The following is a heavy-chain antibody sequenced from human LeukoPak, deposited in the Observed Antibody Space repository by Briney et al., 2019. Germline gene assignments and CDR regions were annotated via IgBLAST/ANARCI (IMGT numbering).Heavy chain of an antibody. CDR1: GFNFSTYN. V-gene: IGHV3-48*04. CDR2: ISSSSTTI. D-gene: IGHD2-2*01. Sequence: GGSLRLSCAASGFNFSTYNMNWVRQAPGRGLEWVSFISSSSTTIYYAHSVEGRFTISRDNAENALYLQMDSLRAEDTAVYYCARAPAASFDYWGEGALITVSS. CDR3: ARAPAASFDY. J-gene: IGHJ4*02.